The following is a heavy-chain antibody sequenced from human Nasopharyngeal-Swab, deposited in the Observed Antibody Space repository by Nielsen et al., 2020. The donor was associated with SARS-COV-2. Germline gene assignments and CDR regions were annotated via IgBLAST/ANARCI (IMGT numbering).Heavy chain of an antibody. CDR2: IYYSGST. D-gene: IGHD2-15*01. CDR3: ARDSTPVYYYYYMDV. Sequence: SETLSLTCTVSGGSISSYYWSWIRQPPGKGLEWIGYIYYSGSTNYNPSLKSRVTLSVDTSKNQFSLKLSSVTAADTAVYYCARDSTPVYYYYYMDVWGKGTMVTVSS. J-gene: IGHJ6*03. V-gene: IGHV4-59*01. CDR1: GGSISSYY.